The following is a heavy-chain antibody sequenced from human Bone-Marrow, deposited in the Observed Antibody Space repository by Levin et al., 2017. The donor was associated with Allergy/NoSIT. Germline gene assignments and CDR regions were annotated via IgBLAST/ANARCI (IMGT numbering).Heavy chain of an antibody. J-gene: IGHJ4*02. CDR2: VYHDGSS. D-gene: IGHD3-10*01. Sequence: SETLSLTCAVSGDSFSTTNWWSWVRQAPGQGLEWIGEVYHDGSSSYNPSLKSRVTISMDRSKNQFSLSLKAMTAADTAVYFCARRRGATIGPFDYWGQGTLVTVSS. CDR1: GDSFSTTNW. CDR3: ARRRGATIGPFDY. V-gene: IGHV4-4*02.